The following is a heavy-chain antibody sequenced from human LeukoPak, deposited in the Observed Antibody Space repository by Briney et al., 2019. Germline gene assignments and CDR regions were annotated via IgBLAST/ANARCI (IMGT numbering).Heavy chain of an antibody. Sequence: GASVKVSCKASGYTFTSYSISWVRQAPGQGLEWMGWISAYNGNTNYAQKLQGRVTMTTDTSTSTAYMELRSLRSDDTAVYYCAKGPLSRYYGSGSYWDYFDYWGQGTLVTVSS. CDR2: ISAYNGNT. CDR3: AKGPLSRYYGSGSYWDYFDY. J-gene: IGHJ4*02. CDR1: GYTFTSYS. V-gene: IGHV1-18*01. D-gene: IGHD3-10*01.